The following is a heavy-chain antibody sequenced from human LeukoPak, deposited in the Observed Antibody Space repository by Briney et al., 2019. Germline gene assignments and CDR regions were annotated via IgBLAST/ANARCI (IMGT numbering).Heavy chain of an antibody. V-gene: IGHV4-34*01. CDR1: GGSFSGCY. CDR2: INHSGST. D-gene: IGHD1-26*01. J-gene: IGHJ4*02. Sequence: SETLSLTCAVYGGSFSGCYWSWIRQPPGKGLEWIGEINHSGSTNYNPSLKSRVTISVDTSKNQFSLKLSSVTAADTAVYYCAREELDGSRRYYFDYWGQGTLVTVSS. CDR3: AREELDGSRRYYFDY.